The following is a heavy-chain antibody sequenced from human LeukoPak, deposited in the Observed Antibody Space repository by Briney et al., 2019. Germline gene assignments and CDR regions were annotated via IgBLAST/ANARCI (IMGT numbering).Heavy chain of an antibody. J-gene: IGHJ3*01. V-gene: IGHV6-1*01. CDR1: GDTVSSNSAA. CDR2: TYYRSKWYY. Sequence: SQTLSLTCDISGDTVSSNSAAWNWIRQFPSRGLEWLGRTYYRSKWYYDYAVSVKSRITISPDTSKNQFSLQLNPVTADDTAVYYCARGFALDFWGQGTMVTVSS. CDR3: ARGFALDF.